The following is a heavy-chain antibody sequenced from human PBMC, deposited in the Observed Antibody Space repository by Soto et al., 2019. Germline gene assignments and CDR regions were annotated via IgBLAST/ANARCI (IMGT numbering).Heavy chain of an antibody. D-gene: IGHD3-22*01. CDR2: IYPGDSDT. J-gene: IGHJ4*02. V-gene: IGHV5-51*01. Sequence: PGESLKISCKGSGYRFTIYWIGWVRQMPGKGLEWMGIIYPGDSDTRYSPSFQGQVTISADKSISTAYLQWSSLKASDSAMYYCARQIYDSDTGPNFRYYFDSWGQGTPVTVSS. CDR1: GYRFTIYW. CDR3: ARQIYDSDTGPNFRYYFDS.